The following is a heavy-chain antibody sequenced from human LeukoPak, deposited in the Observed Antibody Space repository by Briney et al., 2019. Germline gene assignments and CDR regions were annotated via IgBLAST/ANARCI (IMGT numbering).Heavy chain of an antibody. CDR2: ISSSSSYI. Sequence: GGSLTLSCAASGFTFSSYSMNWVRQAPGKGLECVSSISSSSSYIYYADSVKGRFTISRDNAKNSLYLQMNSLRAEDTAVYYCARGGHYCSGGSCYGYWGQGTLVTVSS. V-gene: IGHV3-21*01. D-gene: IGHD2-15*01. CDR3: ARGGHYCSGGSCYGY. CDR1: GFTFSSYS. J-gene: IGHJ4*02.